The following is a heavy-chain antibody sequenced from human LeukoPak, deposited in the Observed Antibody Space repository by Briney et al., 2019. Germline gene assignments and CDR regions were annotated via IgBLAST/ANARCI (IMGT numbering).Heavy chain of an antibody. CDR2: IYYSGST. CDR3: ARVRIKGDFWSGYYIGYYYFDY. J-gene: IGHJ4*02. D-gene: IGHD3-3*01. CDR1: GGSVSSGSYY. Sequence: SETLSLTCTVSGGSVSSGSYYWSWIRQPPGKGLEWIGYIYYSGSTNYNPSLKSRVTISVDTSKNQFSLKLSSVTAADTAVYYCARVRIKGDFWSGYYIGYYYFDYWGQGTLVTVSS. V-gene: IGHV4-61*01.